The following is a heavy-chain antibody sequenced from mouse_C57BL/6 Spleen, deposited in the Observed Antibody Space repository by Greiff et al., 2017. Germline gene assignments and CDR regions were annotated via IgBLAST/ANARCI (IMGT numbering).Heavy chain of an antibody. CDR2: ISYSGST. V-gene: IGHV3-1*01. J-gene: IGHJ1*03. CDR3: ARLYGSSWGYFDV. Sequence: VQLQESGPGMVKPSQSLSLTCTVTGYSITSGYDWHWIRHFPGNKLEWMGYISYSGSTNYNPSLKSRISITHDTSKNHFFLKLNSVTTEDTATYYCARLYGSSWGYFDVWGTGTTVTVSS. D-gene: IGHD1-1*01. CDR1: GYSITSGYD.